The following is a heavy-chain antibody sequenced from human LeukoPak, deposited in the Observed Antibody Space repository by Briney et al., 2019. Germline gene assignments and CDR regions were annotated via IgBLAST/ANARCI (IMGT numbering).Heavy chain of an antibody. CDR2: INRRSDYI. V-gene: IGHV3-21*01. D-gene: IGHD3-10*01. CDR3: ARGSIIRGVII. Sequence: PGGSLRLSCAASEFTFSSYSMNWVRQAPGKGLEWVSSINRRSDYIYYADSVKGRFTISRDNAENSLYLQMNSLRAEDTAGYYCARGSIIRGVIIWGQGTMVTVSS. J-gene: IGHJ3*02. CDR1: EFTFSSYS.